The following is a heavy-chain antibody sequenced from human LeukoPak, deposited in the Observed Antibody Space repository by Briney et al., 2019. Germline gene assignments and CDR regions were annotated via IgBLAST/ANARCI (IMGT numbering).Heavy chain of an antibody. J-gene: IGHJ4*02. V-gene: IGHV4-61*01. D-gene: IGHD6-13*01. CDR3: ARVRSSWVDY. CDR2: IYYSGST. CDR1: GYSISSGYY. Sequence: SGTLSLTCTVSGYSISSGYYWGWIRQPPGKGLEWIGYIYYSGSTNYNPSLKSRVTISVDTSKNQFSLKLSSVTAADTAVYYCARVRSSWVDYWGQGTLVTVSS.